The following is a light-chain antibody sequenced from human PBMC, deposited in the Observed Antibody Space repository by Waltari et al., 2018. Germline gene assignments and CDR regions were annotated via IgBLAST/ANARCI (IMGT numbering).Light chain of an antibody. J-gene: IGKJ2*01. CDR3: QQSYTTPMYS. V-gene: IGKV1-39*01. Sequence: DIQMTQSPSSLAASVGDRVTIPCRASQSISRYLNWYQHKPGKAPNLLIYGASTLRSGVPSRFSGSGSGTDFTLTISSLQPEDFAVYYCQQSYTTPMYSFGQGTKLEI. CDR1: QSISRY. CDR2: GAS.